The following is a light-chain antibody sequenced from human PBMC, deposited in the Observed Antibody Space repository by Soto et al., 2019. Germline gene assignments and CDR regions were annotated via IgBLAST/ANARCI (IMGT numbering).Light chain of an antibody. V-gene: IGKV3-15*01. Sequence: EMVMTQSPAILSVSPGESATLSCRASQSVNSNYLAWYQQHPGQPPRLLIYGISTRATGIPARFSGSGSGTEFTLTISSLQSEDFGVYYCQQYNNWPRTFGQGTKVDIK. J-gene: IGKJ1*01. CDR3: QQYNNWPRT. CDR1: QSVNSN. CDR2: GIS.